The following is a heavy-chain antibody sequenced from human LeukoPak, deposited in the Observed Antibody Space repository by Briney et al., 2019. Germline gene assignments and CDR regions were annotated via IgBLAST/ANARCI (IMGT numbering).Heavy chain of an antibody. J-gene: IGHJ4*02. Sequence: GGSLRLSCAASGFTFSNYWMSWVRQAPGKGLEWVANIKQDGSAKYYVDSVKGRFTISRGNAKNSLYLQMGSLRAEDTAVYYCARFSGRNWGQGTLVTVSS. V-gene: IGHV3-7*01. CDR3: ARFSGRN. D-gene: IGHD2-15*01. CDR1: GFTFSNYW. CDR2: IKQDGSAK.